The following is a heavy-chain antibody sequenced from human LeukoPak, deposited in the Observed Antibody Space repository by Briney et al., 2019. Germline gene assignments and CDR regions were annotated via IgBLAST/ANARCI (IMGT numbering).Heavy chain of an antibody. V-gene: IGHV3-11*05. CDR2: ISSSSTYT. D-gene: IGHD3-22*01. J-gene: IGHJ4*02. CDR3: ARGDTYYYDSSGYGPFDY. Sequence: GGSLRLSCAASGFTFSDYDMSWIRQAPGKGLEWVSYISSSSTYTNYADSVKGRFTISRDNAKNSLYLQMNSLRAEDTAVYYCARGDTYYYDSSGYGPFDYWGQGTLVTVSS. CDR1: GFTFSDYD.